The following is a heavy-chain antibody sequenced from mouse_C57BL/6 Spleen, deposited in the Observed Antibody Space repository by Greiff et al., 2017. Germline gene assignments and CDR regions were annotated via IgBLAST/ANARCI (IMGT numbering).Heavy chain of an antibody. CDR3: AGEEDYYGSESPDY. V-gene: IGHV1-54*01. J-gene: IGHJ2*01. CDR2: INPGSGGT. D-gene: IGHD1-1*01. Sequence: QVQLQQSGAELVRPGTSVKVSCKASGYAFTNYLIEWVKQRPGQGLEWIGVINPGSGGTNYNEKFKGKATLTADKSSSTAYMQLSSLTSEDSAVYFCAGEEDYYGSESPDYWGQGTTLTVSS. CDR1: GYAFTNYL.